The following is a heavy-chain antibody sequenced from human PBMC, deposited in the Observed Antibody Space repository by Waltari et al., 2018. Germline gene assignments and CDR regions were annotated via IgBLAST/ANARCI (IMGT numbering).Heavy chain of an antibody. V-gene: IGHV4-4*07. CDR2: IYTSGGP. CDR1: GGSISSYY. J-gene: IGHJ6*03. CDR3: AGIRLTIFGVDYYYMDV. D-gene: IGHD3-3*01. Sequence: QVQLQESGPGLVKPSETLSLTCTVSGGSISSYYWSWIRQPAGKGLEWIGRIYTSGGPNYTPSLKSRVTMSVDTSKNQFSLKLSSVTAADTAVYYCAGIRLTIFGVDYYYMDVWGKGTTVTISS.